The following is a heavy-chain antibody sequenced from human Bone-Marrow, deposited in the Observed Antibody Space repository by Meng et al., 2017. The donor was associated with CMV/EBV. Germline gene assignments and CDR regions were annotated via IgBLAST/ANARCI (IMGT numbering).Heavy chain of an antibody. J-gene: IGHJ5*02. Sequence: SETLSLTCTVSGGSISSYYWSWIRPPPGKGLEWIGYIYYSGSTNYNPSLKSRVTISVETSKNQFSLKLRSLTAADTAVYYCARLGRHCSGGSCYFGWFDPWGQGTLVTVSS. CDR1: GGSISSYY. CDR3: ARLGRHCSGGSCYFGWFDP. D-gene: IGHD2-15*01. V-gene: IGHV4-59*01. CDR2: IYYSGST.